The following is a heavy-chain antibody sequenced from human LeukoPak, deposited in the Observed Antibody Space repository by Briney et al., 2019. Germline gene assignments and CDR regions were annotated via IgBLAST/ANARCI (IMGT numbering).Heavy chain of an antibody. D-gene: IGHD4-17*01. CDR3: VRSDYGDFKYYFDY. Sequence: GESLQISCKGSGSSFTSYWIAWVRQMPGKGLEWMGIIYSPSFQGQVTISADKSIRTAHLQWSSLKASDTAMYYCVRSDYGDFKYYFDYWGQGTLVTVSS. CDR2: IY. J-gene: IGHJ4*02. CDR1: GSSFTSYW. V-gene: IGHV5-51*01.